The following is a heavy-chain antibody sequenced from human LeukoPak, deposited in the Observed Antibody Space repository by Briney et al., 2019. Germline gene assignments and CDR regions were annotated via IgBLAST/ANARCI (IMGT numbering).Heavy chain of an antibody. D-gene: IGHD3-10*01. CDR2: IYSDGSST. Sequence: GGSLRLSCAASGFXFSSYWIHWVRQAPGKGLVWVSRIYSDGSSTNYADSVKGRFTISRDNAKNTLYLQMNSLRAEDTAVYYCARDRSSLGLWFGELRNWGQGTLVTVSS. V-gene: IGHV3-74*01. J-gene: IGHJ4*02. CDR3: ARDRSSLGLWFGELRN. CDR1: GFXFSSYW.